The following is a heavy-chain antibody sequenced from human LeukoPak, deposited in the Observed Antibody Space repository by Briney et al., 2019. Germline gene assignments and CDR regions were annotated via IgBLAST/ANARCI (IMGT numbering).Heavy chain of an antibody. CDR1: GYTFTGYY. J-gene: IGHJ4*02. CDR2: INPNSGGT. D-gene: IGHD2-2*01. CDR3: AREYCSSTSCFPFDY. V-gene: IGHV1-2*02. Sequence: HRASVKVSCKASGYTFTGYYMHWVRQAPGQGLEWMGWINPNSGGTNYAQKFQGRVTMTRDTSISTAYMELSRLRSDGTAVYYCAREYCSSTSCFPFDYWGQGTLVTVSS.